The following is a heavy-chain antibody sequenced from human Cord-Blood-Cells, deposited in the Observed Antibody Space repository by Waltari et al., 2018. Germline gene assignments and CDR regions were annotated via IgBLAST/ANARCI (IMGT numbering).Heavy chain of an antibody. V-gene: IGHV1-69*01. CDR2: LIPIFGTA. CDR3: ARSGEFYYGSGIVSYFDY. Sequence: QVQLVQYGAEVKKPGSSVKVSCKASGGTFRSYAISWVRQAPGQGLEWMGWLIPIFGTATYAQKFQGRVTITADESTSTAYMELSSLRSEDTAVYYCARSGEFYYGSGIVSYFDYWGQGTLVTVSS. J-gene: IGHJ4*02. D-gene: IGHD3-10*01. CDR1: GGTFRSYA.